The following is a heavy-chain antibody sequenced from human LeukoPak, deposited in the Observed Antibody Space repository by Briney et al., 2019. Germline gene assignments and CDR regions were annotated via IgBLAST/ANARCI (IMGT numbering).Heavy chain of an antibody. J-gene: IGHJ4*02. CDR2: INHSGST. Sequence: PSETLSLNCTVSGGSISSYYWSWIRQPPGKGLEWIGEINHSGSTNYNPSLKSRVTISLDTSKNQFSLKLSSVAAADTAVYYCARGLGRARPRFDYWGQGTLVTVSS. D-gene: IGHD6-6*01. CDR1: GGSISSYY. V-gene: IGHV4-34*01. CDR3: ARGLGRARPRFDY.